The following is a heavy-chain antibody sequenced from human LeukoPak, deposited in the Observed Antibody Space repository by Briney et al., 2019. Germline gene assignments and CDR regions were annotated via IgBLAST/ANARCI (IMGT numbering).Heavy chain of an antibody. CDR1: GTSFHNGY. CDR2: ISSSGSTI. V-gene: IGHV3-11*01. CDR3: VRCYTRHSSRY. Sequence: GGSLRLFHAVAGTSFHNGYRSCRTQAPGRGLEWVSYISSSGSTIYYADSVKGRFTISRDNAKNSLYLQMNRLRAEDTAVYYCVRCYTRHSSRYWGQGTLVTVSS. J-gene: IGHJ4*02. D-gene: IGHD6-6*01.